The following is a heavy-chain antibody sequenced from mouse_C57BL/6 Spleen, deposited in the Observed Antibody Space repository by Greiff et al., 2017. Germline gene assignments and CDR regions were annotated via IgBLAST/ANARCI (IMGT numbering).Heavy chain of an antibody. CDR3: ARDSRTGTGRAFAY. J-gene: IGHJ3*01. CDR1: GFTFSSYA. V-gene: IGHV5-4*01. CDR2: ISDGGSYT. D-gene: IGHD4-1*01. Sequence: EVKLQESGGGLVKPGGSLKLSCAASGFTFSSYAMSWVRQTPEKRLEWVATISDGGSYTYYPDNVKGRFTISRDNAKNNLYLQMSHLKSEDTAMYYCARDSRTGTGRAFAYWGQGTLVTVSA.